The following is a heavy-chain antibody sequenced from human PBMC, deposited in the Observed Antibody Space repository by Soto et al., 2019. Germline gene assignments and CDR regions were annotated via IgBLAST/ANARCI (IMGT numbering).Heavy chain of an antibody. Sequence: QVQLVESGGGVVQPGRSLRLSCAASGFTFSSYGMHWVRQAPGKGLEWVAVISYDGSNKYYADSVKGRVTISRDNSKNTLYLQMNSRRAEDTAVYYCAKLDAIAAAGPYYYYGMDVWGQGTTVTVSS. CDR3: AKLDAIAAAGPYYYYGMDV. CDR2: ISYDGSNK. V-gene: IGHV3-30*18. J-gene: IGHJ6*02. CDR1: GFTFSSYG. D-gene: IGHD6-13*01.